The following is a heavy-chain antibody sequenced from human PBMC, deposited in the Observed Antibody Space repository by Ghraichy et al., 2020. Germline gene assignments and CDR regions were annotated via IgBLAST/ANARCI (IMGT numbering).Heavy chain of an antibody. CDR1: GFTFSSYW. V-gene: IGHV3-7*03. Sequence: GGSLRLSCAASGFTFSSYWMSWVRQAPGKGLEWVANIKQDGSEKYYVDSVKGRFTISRDNAKNSLYLQMNSLRAEDTAVYYCARARDPYYDFWSGYRLEPFDYWGQGTLVTVSS. CDR3: ARARDPYYDFWSGYRLEPFDY. CDR2: IKQDGSEK. D-gene: IGHD3-3*01. J-gene: IGHJ4*02.